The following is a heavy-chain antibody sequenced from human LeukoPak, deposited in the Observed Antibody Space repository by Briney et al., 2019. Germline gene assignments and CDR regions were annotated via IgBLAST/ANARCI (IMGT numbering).Heavy chain of an antibody. CDR2: IDSDGSNI. Sequence: GGSLRLSCAASGFTLRNYWMYWVRQAPGKGLVWVSRIDSDGSNINYADSVKGRITISRDNAKNTVYLQMNSLRVEDTALYYYARVQGDFWSGYYFDSWGQGTLVTVSS. CDR3: ARVQGDFWSGYYFDS. D-gene: IGHD3-3*01. V-gene: IGHV3-74*01. J-gene: IGHJ4*02. CDR1: GFTLRNYW.